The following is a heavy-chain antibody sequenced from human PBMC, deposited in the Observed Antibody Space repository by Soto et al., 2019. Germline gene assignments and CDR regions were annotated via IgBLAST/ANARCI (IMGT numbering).Heavy chain of an antibody. CDR3: ARHSSGWYLNFDY. Sequence: PSETLSLTCTVSGVSISSYYCCWIRQPAGQGLEWIRRIYASGSNNYNPSLKSRVTMSVDTSKNQFSLKLRSVTAADTAVYYCARHSSGWYLNFDYWGQGTLVIVSS. CDR1: GVSISSYY. D-gene: IGHD6-19*01. J-gene: IGHJ4*02. V-gene: IGHV4-4*07. CDR2: IYASGSN.